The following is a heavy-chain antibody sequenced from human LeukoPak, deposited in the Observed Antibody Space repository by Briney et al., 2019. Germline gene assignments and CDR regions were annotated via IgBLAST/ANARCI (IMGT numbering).Heavy chain of an antibody. J-gene: IGHJ3*02. CDR2: ISGSGGST. Sequence: PGASLRLSCAASGFTFSSYAMSWVRQAPGKGLDWVSAISGSGGSTYYADSVKGRCTISRDNSKNTLYLQMNSLRAEDTTVYYCAKDLGFSTVTTFRIWGQGTMVTVSS. V-gene: IGHV3-23*01. CDR3: AKDLGFSTVTTFRI. CDR1: GFTFSSYA. D-gene: IGHD4-17*01.